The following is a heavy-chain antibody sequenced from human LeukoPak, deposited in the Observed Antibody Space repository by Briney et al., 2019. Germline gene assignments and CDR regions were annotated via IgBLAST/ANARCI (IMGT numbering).Heavy chain of an antibody. CDR1: GFTFSSYA. CDR2: ISYDGSNK. J-gene: IGHJ4*02. D-gene: IGHD3-10*01. Sequence: ESGGSLRLSCAASGFTFSSYAMHWVRQAPGKGLEWVAVISYDGSNKYYADSVKGRFTISRDNSKNTLYLQMNSLRAEDTAVYYCAKGHYYGSGSLDYWGQGTLVTVSS. CDR3: AKGHYYGSGSLDY. V-gene: IGHV3-30-3*01.